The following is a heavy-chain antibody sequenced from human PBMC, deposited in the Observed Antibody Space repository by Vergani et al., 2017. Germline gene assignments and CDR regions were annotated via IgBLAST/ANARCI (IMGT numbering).Heavy chain of an antibody. CDR3: ASHRYYYGSGSDPNWFDP. CDR1: GYSISSGYY. Sequence: QVQLQESGPGLVKPSETLSLTCAVSGYSISSGYYWGWIRQPPGKGLEWIGSIYHSGSTYYNPSLKSRVTISVDTSKNQFSLKLSSVTAADTAVYYCASHRYYYGSGSDPNWFDPWGQGTLVTVSS. D-gene: IGHD3-10*01. V-gene: IGHV4-38-2*01. J-gene: IGHJ5*02. CDR2: IYHSGST.